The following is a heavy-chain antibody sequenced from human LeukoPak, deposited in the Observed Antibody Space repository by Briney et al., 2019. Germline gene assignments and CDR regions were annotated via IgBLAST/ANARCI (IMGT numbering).Heavy chain of an antibody. J-gene: IGHJ4*02. CDR1: GGSISPYY. Sequence: SETLSLTCSVSGGSISPYYWSWIRQPAGEGLEWIGRVHSSGNTIYNPSLRGRVSMSVDTSKNQSSLKLTSVTAADTAVYYCARDAPPDYWGQGTLVTVSS. CDR3: ARDAPPDY. V-gene: IGHV4-4*07. CDR2: VHSSGNT.